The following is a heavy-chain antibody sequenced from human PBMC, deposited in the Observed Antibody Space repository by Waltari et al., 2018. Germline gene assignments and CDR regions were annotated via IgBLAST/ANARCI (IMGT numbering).Heavy chain of an antibody. CDR3: TKGVDLGFAGAYLLDY. V-gene: IGHV3-43*02. CDR2: ISGDGAST. J-gene: IGHJ4*02. Sequence: MQLVESGGDVVQPGGSLRLSCAASGFIFDDYAVHWVRQAPGKGLGWISVISGDGASTYYADSVNGRFTISRDNSKNSLYLQMNSLRTEDTALYYCTKGVDLGFAGAYLLDYWGQGTLVIVSS. D-gene: IGHD3-3*01. CDR1: GFIFDDYA.